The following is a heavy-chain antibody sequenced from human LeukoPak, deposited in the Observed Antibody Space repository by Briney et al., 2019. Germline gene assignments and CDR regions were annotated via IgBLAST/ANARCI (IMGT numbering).Heavy chain of an antibody. CDR1: GDSISSYS. CDR3: ARRPAVARSGWFDP. Sequence: SETLSLTCTVSGDSISSYSWSWIRQPPGKGLEWIGYIYYSGSTNYNPSLKSRVTISVDTSKNQFSLKLSSVTAADTAVYYCARRPAVARSGWFDPWGQGTLVTVSS. D-gene: IGHD6-19*01. V-gene: IGHV4-59*01. CDR2: IYYSGST. J-gene: IGHJ5*02.